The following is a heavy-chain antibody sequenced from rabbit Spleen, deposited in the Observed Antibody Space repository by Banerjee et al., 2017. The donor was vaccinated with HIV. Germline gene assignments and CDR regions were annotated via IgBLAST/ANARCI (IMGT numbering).Heavy chain of an antibody. J-gene: IGHJ6*01. CDR1: GFDFSSNA. V-gene: IGHV1S45*01. D-gene: IGHD1-1*01. Sequence: QEQLDESGGDLVKPGASLTLTCTASGFDFSSNAMCWVRQAPGKGLEWIACNSAGSSTTTYYATWVNGRFSISKISSTTVTLQMTSLTAADTATYFCARYSGSGYLDLWGQGTLVTVS. CDR2: NSAGSSTTT. CDR3: ARYSGSGYLDL.